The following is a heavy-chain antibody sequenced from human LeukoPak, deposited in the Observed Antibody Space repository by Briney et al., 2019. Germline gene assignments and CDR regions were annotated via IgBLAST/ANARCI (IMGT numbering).Heavy chain of an antibody. CDR2: IYYSGST. V-gene: IGHV4-59*01. CDR1: GGSISSYY. CDR3: ARGSGGNSWYYYYYGMDV. Sequence: PSETLPLTCTVSGGSISSYYWSWIRQPPGKGLEWIGYIYYSGSTNYNPSLKSRVTISVDTSKNQFSLKLSSVTAADTAVYYCARGSGGNSWYYYYYGMDVWGQETTVTVSS. J-gene: IGHJ6*02. D-gene: IGHD4-23*01.